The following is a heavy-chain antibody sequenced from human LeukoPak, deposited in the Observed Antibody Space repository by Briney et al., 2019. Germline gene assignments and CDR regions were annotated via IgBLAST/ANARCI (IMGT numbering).Heavy chain of an antibody. Sequence: SETLSLTCTVSGGSISSSSYHWGWIRQPPGKGPEWIGSIYYSGSTYYNPSLKSRVTISVDTSKNQFSLKLTSVTAADTAVYYCAKIYYYENVIWGQGSMVTVSS. D-gene: IGHD3-22*01. CDR1: GGSISSSSYH. J-gene: IGHJ3*01. V-gene: IGHV4-39*01. CDR3: AKIYYYENVI. CDR2: IYYSGST.